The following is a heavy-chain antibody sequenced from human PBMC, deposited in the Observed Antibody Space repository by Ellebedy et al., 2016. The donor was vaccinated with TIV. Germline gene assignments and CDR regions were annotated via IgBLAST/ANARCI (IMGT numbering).Heavy chain of an antibody. CDR1: GASISNYY. CDR2: VDTSGGI. CDR3: ARRSTSGPYNWFDP. D-gene: IGHD6-19*01. J-gene: IGHJ5*02. Sequence: SETLSLTXTISGASISNYYWSWFRQPAGKGLEWIGRVDTSGGINYNPSLKSRVTMSVDTSKNQFSLKLTSVTAADTAVYYCARRSTSGPYNWFDPWGQGTLVTVSS. V-gene: IGHV4-4*07.